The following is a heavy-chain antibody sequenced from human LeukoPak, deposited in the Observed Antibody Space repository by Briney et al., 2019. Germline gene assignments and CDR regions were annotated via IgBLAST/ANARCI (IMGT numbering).Heavy chain of an antibody. D-gene: IGHD3-16*01. CDR3: ARETSQKGAHSMDV. J-gene: IGHJ6*03. Sequence: ASETLSLTCTVSGGSISSYYWSWIRQPPGKGLEWIGYIYYSGSTNYNPSLKSRVTISVDTSKNQLSLKLTSVTAADTAVYYCARETSQKGAHSMDVWGKGTTVTISS. CDR2: IYYSGST. V-gene: IGHV4-59*01. CDR1: GGSISSYY.